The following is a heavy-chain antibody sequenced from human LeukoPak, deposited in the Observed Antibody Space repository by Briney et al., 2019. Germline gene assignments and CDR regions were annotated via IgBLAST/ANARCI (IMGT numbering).Heavy chain of an antibody. D-gene: IGHD2-2*01. CDR3: ARDLAYCSSANCYAPFDY. Sequence: GGSLRLSCAASGFTFSSYSMNWVRQAPGKGLEWVASIGSIGSYIYYADSVKGRFTISRDNAKDSLYLHMNSLRAEDTAVYYCARDLAYCSSANCYAPFDYWGQGTLVTVSS. CDR1: GFTFSSYS. V-gene: IGHV3-21*01. CDR2: IGSIGSYI. J-gene: IGHJ4*02.